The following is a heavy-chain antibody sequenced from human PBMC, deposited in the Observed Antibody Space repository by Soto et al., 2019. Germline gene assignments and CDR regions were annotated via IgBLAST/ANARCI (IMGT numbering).Heavy chain of an antibody. Sequence: SETLSLTCPVSGGSISSYYWSWIRQPPGKGLEWIGYIYYSGSTNYNPSLKSRVTISVDTSKNQFSLKLSSVTAADTAVYYCASHYGDYDAFDIWGQGTMVTVSS. CDR2: IYYSGST. J-gene: IGHJ3*02. CDR3: ASHYGDYDAFDI. D-gene: IGHD4-17*01. V-gene: IGHV4-59*08. CDR1: GGSISSYY.